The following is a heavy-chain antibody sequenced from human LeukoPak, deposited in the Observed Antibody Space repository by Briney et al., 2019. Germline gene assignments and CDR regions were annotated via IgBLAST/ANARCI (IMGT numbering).Heavy chain of an antibody. CDR3: AKGCGRSCFSSFDY. CDR2: LGGGDEST. Sequence: GGSLRLSCAASGFTFRNYAMAWVRPAPGKGLEWVSTLGGGDESTYYADSVRGRFIISRDTSKSTLYLQMNSLRAEDTAVYYCAKGCGRSCFSSFDYWGLGALVTVSS. CDR1: GFTFRNYA. J-gene: IGHJ4*02. V-gene: IGHV3-23*01. D-gene: IGHD2-21*02.